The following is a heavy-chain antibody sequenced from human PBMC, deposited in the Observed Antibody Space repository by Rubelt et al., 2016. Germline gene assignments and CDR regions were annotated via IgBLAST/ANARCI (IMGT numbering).Heavy chain of an antibody. CDR3: ARATRITIFGVVPHTFRAYFDY. D-gene: IGHD3-3*01. Sequence: MHWVRQAPGQGLEWMGWINPNSGGTNYAQKFQGWVTMTRDTSISTAYMELRRQISDDTAVYYCARATRITIFGVVPHTFRAYFDYWGQGTLVTVSS. J-gene: IGHJ4*02. CDR2: INPNSGGT. V-gene: IGHV1-2*04.